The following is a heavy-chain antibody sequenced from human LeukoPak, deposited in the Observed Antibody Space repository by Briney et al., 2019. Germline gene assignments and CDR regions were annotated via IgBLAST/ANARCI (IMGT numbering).Heavy chain of an antibody. J-gene: IGHJ4*02. CDR1: GFTFGDYA. CDR2: ISGSGGST. CDR3: AKTSYKAYSSSWYY. Sequence: GRSLRLSCTASGFTFGDYAMSWVRQAPGKGLEWVSAISGSGGSTYYADSVKGRFTISRDNSKNTLYLQMNSLRAEDTAVYYCAKTSYKAYSSSWYYWGQGTLVTVSS. D-gene: IGHD6-13*01. V-gene: IGHV3-23*01.